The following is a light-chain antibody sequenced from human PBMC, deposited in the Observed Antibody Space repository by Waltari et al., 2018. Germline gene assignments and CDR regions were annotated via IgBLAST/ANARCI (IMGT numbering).Light chain of an antibody. CDR1: SSDIGAYDS. Sequence: QSALTQPVSVSGSLGQSITISCTGSSSDIGAYDSVSWYQQHPGRAPTLMIFHVTERPSGIANRFSGSKSGNTASLTFSGLQTEDEADYYCSSYTTSGTLVFGGGTKLTIL. CDR2: HVT. J-gene: IGLJ2*01. CDR3: SSYTTSGTLV. V-gene: IGLV2-14*03.